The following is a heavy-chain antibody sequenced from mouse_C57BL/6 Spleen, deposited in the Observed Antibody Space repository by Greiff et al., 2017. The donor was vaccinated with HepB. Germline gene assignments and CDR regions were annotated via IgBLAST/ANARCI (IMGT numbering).Heavy chain of an antibody. Sequence: EVKVEESGGGLVQPGGSMKLSCVASGFTFSNYWMNWVRQSPEKGLEWVAQIRLKSDNYATHYAESVKGRFTISRDDSKSSVYLQMNNLRAEDTGIYYCTGGSPMDYWGQGTSVTVSS. J-gene: IGHJ4*01. CDR1: GFTFSNYW. V-gene: IGHV6-3*01. CDR3: TGGSPMDY. CDR2: IRLKSDNYAT.